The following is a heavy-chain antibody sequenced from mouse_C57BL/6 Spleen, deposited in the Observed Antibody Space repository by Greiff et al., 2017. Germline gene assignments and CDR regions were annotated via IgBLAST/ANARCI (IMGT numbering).Heavy chain of an antibody. CDR3: ARDSWDYAMDY. J-gene: IGHJ4*01. CDR2: ISYDGSN. V-gene: IGHV3-6*01. Sequence: EVKLMESGPGLVKPSQSLSLTCSVTGYSITSGYYWNWIRQFPGNKLEWMGYISYDGSNNYNPSLKNRISITRDTSKNQFFLKLNSVTTEDTATYYCARDSWDYAMDYWGQGTSVTVSS. CDR1: GYSITSGYY. D-gene: IGHD1-1*01.